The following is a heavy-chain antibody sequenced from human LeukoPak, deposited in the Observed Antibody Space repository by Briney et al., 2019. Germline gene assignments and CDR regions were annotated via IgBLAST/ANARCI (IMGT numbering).Heavy chain of an antibody. D-gene: IGHD3-16*02. Sequence: GGSLRLSCEASGFTFSSYAMSWVRQAPGKGLEWVSAISGSGGNTYYADSVKGRFTMSRDNSKNTLYLQMNSLRAEDTAVYFCAKTVSGSHSYQGGDYWGQGTLVTVST. CDR2: ISGSGGNT. CDR1: GFTFSSYA. V-gene: IGHV3-23*01. J-gene: IGHJ4*02. CDR3: AKTVSGSHSYQGGDY.